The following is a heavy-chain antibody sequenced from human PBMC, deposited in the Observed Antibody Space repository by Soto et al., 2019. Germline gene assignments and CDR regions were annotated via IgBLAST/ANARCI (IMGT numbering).Heavy chain of an antibody. D-gene: IGHD3-3*01. CDR1: GYTFTSYG. Sequence: QVQLVQSGAAVKKPGASVKVSCKASGYTFTSYGISWVRQAPGQGLEWMGWISAYNGNPNYAQKLQGRVTMTTDTSTSTAYMELRSLRADDTAVYYCARDPYYEFWSGYYPISYYYYGMDVWGQGTTVPVSS. CDR2: ISAYNGNP. V-gene: IGHV1-18*01. J-gene: IGHJ6*02. CDR3: ARDPYYEFWSGYYPISYYYYGMDV.